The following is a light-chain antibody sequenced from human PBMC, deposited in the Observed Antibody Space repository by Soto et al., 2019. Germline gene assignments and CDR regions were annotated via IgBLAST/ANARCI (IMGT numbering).Light chain of an antibody. CDR1: TSDVAIYNL. Sequence: QSALTQPASASVSPGQSITVACTATTSDVAIYNLVSWYQHHPGKAPKRMMYEATKRPSGVSKRFFGSKSGNTTSLTIAGLQIDDEGDYYFASYAESTTVIVGSGTKLTVL. CDR2: EAT. V-gene: IGLV2-23*01. J-gene: IGLJ2*01. CDR3: ASYAESTTVI.